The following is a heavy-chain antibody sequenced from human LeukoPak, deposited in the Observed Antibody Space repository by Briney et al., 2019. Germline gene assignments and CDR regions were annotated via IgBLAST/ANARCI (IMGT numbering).Heavy chain of an antibody. CDR1: GFTFSSYG. CDR2: IWYDGSNR. D-gene: IGHD3-10*01. V-gene: IGHV3-33*01. J-gene: IGHJ6*02. CDR3: TRVVRYYYGSESYYYYYYGMDV. Sequence: GGSLRLSCAASGFTFSSYGMHWVRQAPGKGLEWVAVIWYDGSNRYYADSVKGRFTISRDDSKSIAYLQMNSLKTEDTAVYYCTRVVRYYYGSESYYYYYYGMDVWGQGTTVTVSS.